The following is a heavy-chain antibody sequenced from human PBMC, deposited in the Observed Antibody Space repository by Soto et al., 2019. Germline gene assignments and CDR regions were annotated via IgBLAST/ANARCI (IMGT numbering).Heavy chain of an antibody. CDR3: ARTFEPSRSNFRVFHLYYFDY. D-gene: IGHD2-2*01. Sequence: GASVKVSCKASGYTFTSYGISWVRQAPGQGLEWMGWISAYNGNTNYAQKLQGRVTMTTDTSTNTAYMELRSLRSDDTAVYYCARTFEPSRSNFRVFHLYYFDYWGQGTLVTVSS. CDR2: ISAYNGNT. CDR1: GYTFTSYG. V-gene: IGHV1-18*04. J-gene: IGHJ4*02.